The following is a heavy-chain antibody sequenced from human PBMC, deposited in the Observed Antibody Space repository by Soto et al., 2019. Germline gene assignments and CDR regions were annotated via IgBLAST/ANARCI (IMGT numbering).Heavy chain of an antibody. CDR3: ARFSSNSWYPALDY. V-gene: IGHV4-39*01. D-gene: IGHD6-13*01. CDR1: GGSISSSSYY. Sequence: SETLSLTCTVSGGSISSSSYYWGWIRQPPGKGLEWIGSIYYSGSTYYNPSLKSRVTISVDTSKNQFSLKLSSVTAADTAVYYCARFSSNSWYPALDYWGQGTLVTVSS. CDR2: IYYSGST. J-gene: IGHJ4*02.